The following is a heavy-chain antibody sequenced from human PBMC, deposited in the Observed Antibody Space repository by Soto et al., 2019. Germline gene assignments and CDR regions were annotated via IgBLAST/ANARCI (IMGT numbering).Heavy chain of an antibody. V-gene: IGHV3-30*18. D-gene: IGHD4-17*01. CDR1: GFIFGSYG. J-gene: IGHJ4*02. CDR2: ISYDGTNK. Sequence: QVQLVESGGGVVQPGRSLRLSCVASGFIFGSYGMHWVRQAPGEGLEWVAVISYDGTNKYYADSVKGRFTISRDNSKNTRWLQMNSLRAGDTAVYYCAQVPRYTVTPPDDYWGQGTLVTVSS. CDR3: AQVPRYTVTPPDDY.